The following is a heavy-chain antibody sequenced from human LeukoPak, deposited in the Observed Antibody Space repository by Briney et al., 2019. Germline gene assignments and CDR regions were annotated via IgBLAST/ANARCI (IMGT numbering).Heavy chain of an antibody. D-gene: IGHD1-1*01. V-gene: IGHV1-18*01. CDR1: GYTFTSYA. CDR2: ISIHKGNT. J-gene: IGHJ4*02. CDR3: AREGPQSNWRGDYFDY. Sequence: ASVKVSCKASGYTFTSYAMNWVRQAPGQGPEWMGWISIHKGNTNSAQKSQDRVTLSRDTSSRTAYMELRSLRSDDTAVYYCAREGPQSNWRGDYFDYWGQGTPITVSS.